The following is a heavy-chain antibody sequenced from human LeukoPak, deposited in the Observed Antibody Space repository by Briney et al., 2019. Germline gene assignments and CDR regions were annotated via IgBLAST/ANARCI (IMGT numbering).Heavy chain of an antibody. J-gene: IGHJ6*02. Sequence: TGGSLRLSCTASGFTFGDYAMSWVRQAPGKGLEWVGFIRSKAYGGTTEYAASVKGRFTISRDDSKSIAYLQMNRLKTEDTAVYYCTRVRTIFRYGMDVWGQGTTVTVSS. CDR2: IRSKAYGGTT. CDR3: TRVRTIFRYGMDV. D-gene: IGHD3-3*01. V-gene: IGHV3-49*04. CDR1: GFTFGDYA.